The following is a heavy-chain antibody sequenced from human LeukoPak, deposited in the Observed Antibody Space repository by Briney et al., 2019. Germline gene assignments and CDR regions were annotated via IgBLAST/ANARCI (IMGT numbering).Heavy chain of an antibody. CDR1: GYTFTSYG. V-gene: IGHV1-18*01. Sequence: ASVKVSCKASGYTFTSYGISWVRPAPGQGLEWMGWISAYNGNTNYAQKLQGRVTMTTDTSTSTAYMELRSLRSDDTAVYYCASSYCSGGSCPGDFDYWGQGTLVTVSS. J-gene: IGHJ4*02. CDR2: ISAYNGNT. D-gene: IGHD2-15*01. CDR3: ASSYCSGGSCPGDFDY.